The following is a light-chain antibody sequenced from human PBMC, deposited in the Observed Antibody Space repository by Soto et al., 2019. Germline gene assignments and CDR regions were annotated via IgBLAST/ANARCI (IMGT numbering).Light chain of an antibody. V-gene: IGKV3-20*01. J-gene: IGKJ1*01. CDR2: GAS. CDR1: QSVSSSY. CDR3: QQSYSSPPT. Sequence: ESVLTQSPCTLSLSPGERATLSCRASQSVSSSYLAWYQQKPGQAPRLLIYGASSRATGIPDRFSGSGSGTDFTLTISSLQPEDFATYYCQQSYSSPPTFGQGTKVDIK.